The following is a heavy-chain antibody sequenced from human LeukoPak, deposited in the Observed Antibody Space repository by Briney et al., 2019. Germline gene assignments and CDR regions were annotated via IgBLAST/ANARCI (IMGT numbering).Heavy chain of an antibody. D-gene: IGHD4-17*01. CDR3: ARGNMTTVITGY. CDR1: GFTFSSYG. Sequence: GGSLRLSCAASGFTFSSYGMHWVRQAPGKGLEWVAVIWYDGSNKYYADSVKGRFTISRDNSKNTLYLQMNSLRAEDTAVYYCARGNMTTVITGYWGQGTLVIVSS. V-gene: IGHV3-33*01. CDR2: IWYDGSNK. J-gene: IGHJ4*02.